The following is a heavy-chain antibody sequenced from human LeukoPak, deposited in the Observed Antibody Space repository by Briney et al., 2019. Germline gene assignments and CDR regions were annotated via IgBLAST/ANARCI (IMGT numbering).Heavy chain of an antibody. CDR3: ARGVRLDSSSWYPRYYYYMDV. CDR1: GFTFNTRT. J-gene: IGHJ6*03. D-gene: IGHD6-13*01. Sequence: GGSLRLSCAASGFTFNTRTMHWVRQARGKGLEWVANMRQDGSEKYYVDSVKGRFTISRDNAKNSLYLQMNSLRAEDTAVYYCARGVRLDSSSWYPRYYYYMDVWGKGTTVTVSS. V-gene: IGHV3-7*01. CDR2: MRQDGSEK.